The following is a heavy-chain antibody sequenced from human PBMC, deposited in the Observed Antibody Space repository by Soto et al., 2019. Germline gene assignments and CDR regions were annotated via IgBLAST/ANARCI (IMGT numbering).Heavy chain of an antibody. CDR1: GGTFSSYA. D-gene: IGHD3-3*01. CDR2: IIPIFGTA. CDR3: AREVTIFGVAPEDYYYYGMDV. V-gene: IGHV1-69*01. J-gene: IGHJ6*02. Sequence: QVQLVQSGAEVKKPGSSVKVSCKASGGTFSSYAISWVRQAPGQGLEWMGGIIPIFGTANYAQKFQGRVTITADESTSTDYMELSSLRSEDTAVYYCAREVTIFGVAPEDYYYYGMDVWGQGTTVTVSS.